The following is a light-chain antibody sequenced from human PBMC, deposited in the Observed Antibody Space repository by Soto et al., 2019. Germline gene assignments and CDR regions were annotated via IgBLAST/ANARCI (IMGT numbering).Light chain of an antibody. V-gene: IGKV1-39*01. Sequence: DIQMTQSPSSLSASVGDRVTITCRASQTISTYLNWYQQKPGRAPKVLISAASSLQSEVPSRFSGGESGTDFTLTISSLQPEDFATNYCQKSFNPPYTFGRGTKLEIK. CDR1: QTISTY. CDR2: AAS. J-gene: IGKJ2*01. CDR3: QKSFNPPYT.